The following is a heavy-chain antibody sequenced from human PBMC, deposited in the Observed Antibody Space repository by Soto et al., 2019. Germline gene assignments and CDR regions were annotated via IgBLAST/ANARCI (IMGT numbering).Heavy chain of an antibody. CDR3: ARAHSYPAPLDY. CDR2: IYYSGST. Sequence: SSETLSLTCTVSGGSISSGDYYWSWIRQPPGKGLEWIGYIYYSGSTYYNPSLKSRVTISVDTSKNQFSLKLSSVTAADTAVYYCARAHSYPAPLDYWGQGTLVTVSS. J-gene: IGHJ4*02. D-gene: IGHD1-26*01. CDR1: GGSISSGDYY. V-gene: IGHV4-30-4*01.